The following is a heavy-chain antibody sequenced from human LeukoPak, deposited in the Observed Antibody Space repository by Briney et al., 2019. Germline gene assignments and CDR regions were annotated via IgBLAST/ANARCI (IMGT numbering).Heavy chain of an antibody. CDR2: ISNSGNT. V-gene: IGHV4/OR15-8*02. CDR3: ATTAAITAPDNYFDS. Sequence: SETLSLTCAVSSGSISSSKWWGWVRQPPGKGLEWIGEISNSGNTNYNPSLKSRVTISIDKSKNQFSLKLSSVTAADTAVYYCATTAAITAPDNYFDSWGQGTLVTVSS. CDR1: SGSISSSKW. D-gene: IGHD6-6*01. J-gene: IGHJ4*02.